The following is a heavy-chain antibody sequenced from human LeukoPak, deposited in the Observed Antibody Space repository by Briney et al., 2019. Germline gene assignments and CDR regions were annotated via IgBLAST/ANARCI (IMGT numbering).Heavy chain of an antibody. D-gene: IGHD5-18*01. J-gene: IGHJ4*02. CDR2: ISPSGDIT. Sequence: SXXXSRXAXGXTCXXYGMSWVRQAPGKGLEWISSISPSGDITYYADSVKGRFPISRHSSKATLYVQMNSLRAEDTAIYFCTRGWIQPDYWGQGTRVTVSS. CDR3: TRGWIQPDY. CDR1: GXTCXXYG. V-gene: IGHV3-23*01.